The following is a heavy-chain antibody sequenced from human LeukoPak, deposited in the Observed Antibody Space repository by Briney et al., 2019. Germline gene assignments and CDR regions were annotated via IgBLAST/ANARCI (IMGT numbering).Heavy chain of an antibody. CDR1: GFTFSSYA. J-gene: IGHJ4*02. CDR2: ISGCCDSR. D-gene: IGHD6-19*01. Sequence: GGSLRLSCAASGFTFSSYAMTWVRQAPGKGLEWVSTISGCCDSRYYADSVKGRFTISRDNSKNTLYLQMTRLRADDTAVYYCAKDKSGYSGGWSFAYWGQGTLVTVSS. CDR3: AKDKSGYSGGWSFAY. V-gene: IGHV3-23*01.